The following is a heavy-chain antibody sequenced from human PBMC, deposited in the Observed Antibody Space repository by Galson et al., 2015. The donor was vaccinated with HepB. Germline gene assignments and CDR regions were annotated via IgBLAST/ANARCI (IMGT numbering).Heavy chain of an antibody. CDR1: GFAFSSYN. D-gene: IGHD3-3*01. J-gene: IGHJ5*02. V-gene: IGHV3-48*02. CDR3: ARSPPKLRVWEAEWFDP. CDR2: ISSSGSPI. Sequence: SLRLSCAASGFAFSSYNMNWVRQAPGKGLEWVSYISSSGSPIYYADSVKGRFTISRDNAKKSLYLQMNSLRDEDTAVYYCARSPPKLRVWEAEWFDPWGQGTLVTVSS.